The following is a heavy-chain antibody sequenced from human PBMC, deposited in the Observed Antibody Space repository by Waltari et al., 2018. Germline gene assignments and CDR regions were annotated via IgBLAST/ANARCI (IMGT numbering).Heavy chain of an antibody. CDR3: ARDYGISSWYSRDWFDP. D-gene: IGHD6-13*01. J-gene: IGHJ5*02. V-gene: IGHV1-2*02. Sequence: QVQLVQSGAEVKKPGASVKVSCKASGYTFTGYYMHWVRQAPGQGLEWMGWINPNSGGTNYAQKFQGRVTMTRDTSISTAYMELSRLRSDDTAVYYCARDYGISSWYSRDWFDPWGQGTLVTVSS. CDR2: INPNSGGT. CDR1: GYTFTGYY.